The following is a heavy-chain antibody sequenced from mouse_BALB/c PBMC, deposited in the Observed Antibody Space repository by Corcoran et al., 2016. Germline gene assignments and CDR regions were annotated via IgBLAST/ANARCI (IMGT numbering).Heavy chain of an antibody. CDR3: ARWDGYYYYAMDY. CDR1: GYAFTNYL. V-gene: IGHV1-54*01. CDR2: INPGSGGT. D-gene: IGHD2-3*01. Sequence: QVQLQQSGAELVRPGTSVKVSCKASGYAFTNYLIEWVKQRPGQGLEWIGVINPGSGGTNYNEKFKGKATLTADKSSSTAYMQLSSLTSDDSAVYFCARWDGYYYYAMDYWGQGTSVTVSS. J-gene: IGHJ4*01.